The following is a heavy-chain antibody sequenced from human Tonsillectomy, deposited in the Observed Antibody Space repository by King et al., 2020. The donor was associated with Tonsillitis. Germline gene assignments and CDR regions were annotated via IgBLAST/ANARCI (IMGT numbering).Heavy chain of an antibody. V-gene: IGHV3-74*01. D-gene: IGHD3-3*01. CDR2: INSDGSST. CDR3: ARGIYLLPRGIFGANAKFVMDV. J-gene: IGHJ6*02. Sequence: VQLVESGGGLVQPGGSLRLSCAASGFTFSTYWMHWVRQAPGKGLVWVSRINSDGSSTSYADSVKGRFTISRDNAKNTLDLQMNSLRAEDTAVYYCARGIYLLPRGIFGANAKFVMDVWGQGTTVTVSS. CDR1: GFTFSTYW.